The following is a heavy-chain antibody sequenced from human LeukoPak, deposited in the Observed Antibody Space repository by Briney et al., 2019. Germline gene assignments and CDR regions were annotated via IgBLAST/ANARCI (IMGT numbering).Heavy chain of an antibody. CDR1: GGSISSSNW. Sequence: SETLSLTCAVSGGSISSSNWWSWVRPPPGKGLEWIGEIYHSGSTNYNPSLKSRVTISVDKSKNQFSLKLSSVTAADTAVYYCAKGGGWPNHWFDPWGQGTLVTVSS. CDR2: IYHSGST. D-gene: IGHD6-19*01. V-gene: IGHV4-4*02. CDR3: AKGGGWPNHWFDP. J-gene: IGHJ5*02.